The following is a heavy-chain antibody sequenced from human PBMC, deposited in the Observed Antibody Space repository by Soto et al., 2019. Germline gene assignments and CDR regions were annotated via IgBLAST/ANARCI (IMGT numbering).Heavy chain of an antibody. CDR2: IYWDDDK. CDR3: SHRGYSSSGVEVFDP. V-gene: IGHV2-5*02. J-gene: IGHJ5*02. D-gene: IGHD6-6*01. CDR1: GFSLSTSGVG. Sequence: SGPTLVNPTQTLTLTCTFSGFSLSTSGVGVGWIRQPPGKALEWLALIYWDDDKRYSPSLKSRLTITKDTAKNQVVLTMTNMDPVDTATYYCSHRGYSSSGVEVFDPWGQGTLVTVSS.